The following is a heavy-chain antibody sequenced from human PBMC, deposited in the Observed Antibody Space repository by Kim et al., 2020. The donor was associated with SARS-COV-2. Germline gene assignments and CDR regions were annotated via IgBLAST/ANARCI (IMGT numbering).Heavy chain of an antibody. V-gene: IGHV1-18*01. D-gene: IGHD3-22*01. CDR2: VSAYNGNT. Sequence: ASVKVSCKASGYTFINYGISWVRQAPGQGLEWMGWVSAYNGNTNYAQNFQGRVTLTTDTSTSTAYMELRSLTSDDTAIYYCARRGRLVVVATGDALDIWGLGTMVIVSS. CDR3: ARRGRLVVVATGDALDI. CDR1: GYTFINYG. J-gene: IGHJ3*02.